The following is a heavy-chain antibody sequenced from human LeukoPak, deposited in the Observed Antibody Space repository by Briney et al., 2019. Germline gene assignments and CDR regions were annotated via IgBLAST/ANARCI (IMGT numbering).Heavy chain of an antibody. D-gene: IGHD3-10*01. CDR3: ARGPPYGSGSYYPGDY. Sequence: QPGGSLRLSCAASGFTFSSHWMHWVRQAPGKGLVWVSRINSDGSSTSYADSVKGRCTISRDNAKNTLYLQMNSLRAEDTAVYYCARGPPYGSGSYYPGDYWGQGTLVTVSS. J-gene: IGHJ4*02. CDR2: INSDGSST. CDR1: GFTFSSHW. V-gene: IGHV3-74*01.